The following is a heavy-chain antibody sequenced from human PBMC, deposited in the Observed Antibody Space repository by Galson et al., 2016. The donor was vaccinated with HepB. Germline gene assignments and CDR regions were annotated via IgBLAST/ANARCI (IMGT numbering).Heavy chain of an antibody. CDR3: AKDRLSGHGDYSWGIFDI. Sequence: SLRLSCAGSGLPLSPYAMSWGRQAPGKGLEWVSGISASGGSKTYADSVRGRFIIPRDNSNNKLFLQMNSLTTEDTAIYFCAKDRLSGHGDYSWGIFDIWGRGTEVTVSS. V-gene: IGHV3-23*01. J-gene: IGHJ3*02. D-gene: IGHD4-17*01. CDR2: ISASGGSK. CDR1: GLPLSPYA.